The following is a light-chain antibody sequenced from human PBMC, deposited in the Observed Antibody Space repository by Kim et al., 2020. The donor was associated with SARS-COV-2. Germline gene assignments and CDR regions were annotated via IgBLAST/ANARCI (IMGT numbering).Light chain of an antibody. V-gene: IGKV3-15*01. Sequence: SVHPGERSTLSCRASQSVSNNLAWYQQKPGQAPRLLMYDASTRATGIPARFSGSGSGTEFTLTISSLQSEDFAVYYCQQYSKWRTFGQGTKVDIK. J-gene: IGKJ1*01. CDR3: QQYSKWRT. CDR1: QSVSNN. CDR2: DAS.